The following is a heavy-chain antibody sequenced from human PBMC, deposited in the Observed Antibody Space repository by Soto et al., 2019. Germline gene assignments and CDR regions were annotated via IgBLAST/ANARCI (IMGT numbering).Heavy chain of an antibody. Sequence: SVKVSCKASGGTFSSYAISWVRQAPGQGLEWMGGIIPIFGTANYAQKFQGRVTITADESTSTAYMELSSLSSEDTAVYYCARVRGVGTAMVRGYFDYWGQGTLVTVSS. J-gene: IGHJ4*02. CDR3: ARVRGVGTAMVRGYFDY. V-gene: IGHV1-69*13. CDR1: GGTFSSYA. D-gene: IGHD5-18*01. CDR2: IIPIFGTA.